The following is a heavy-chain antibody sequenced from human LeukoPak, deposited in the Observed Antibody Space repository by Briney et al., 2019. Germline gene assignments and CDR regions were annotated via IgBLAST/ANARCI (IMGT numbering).Heavy chain of an antibody. V-gene: IGHV1-18*01. Sequence: ASVKVSCKASGYTFTDHGINWVRQAPGQGLEWMGWISAYNGNTNYAQRLQGRVTMTTDTSTSTAYMELRSLRSDDTAVYYCAREVSAAIDYYNYMDVWGKGTTVTVSS. CDR1: GYTFTDHG. CDR2: ISAYNGNT. CDR3: AREVSAAIDYYNYMDV. D-gene: IGHD2-2*02. J-gene: IGHJ6*03.